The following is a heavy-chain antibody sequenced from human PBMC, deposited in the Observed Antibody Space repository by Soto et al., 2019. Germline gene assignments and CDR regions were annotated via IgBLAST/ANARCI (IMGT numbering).Heavy chain of an antibody. J-gene: IGHJ4*02. CDR1: AFTFSGHW. D-gene: IGHD1-26*01. CDR2: INNDGSNV. CDR3: VRGWVGPDY. V-gene: IGHV3-74*03. Sequence: EVQLVESGGGLVQPGGSLRLSCAASAFTFSGHWMHWVRQAPGKGLAWLSRINNDGSNVMYADSVKGRFTTSRDNAKNTLYLQMNRLRVEDTAVYYCVRGWVGPDYWGQGTLVTVSS.